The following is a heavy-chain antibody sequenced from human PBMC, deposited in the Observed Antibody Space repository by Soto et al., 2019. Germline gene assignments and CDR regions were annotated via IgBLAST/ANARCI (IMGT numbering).Heavy chain of an antibody. Sequence: PSETLSLTCIFSGDSSSPYYWTLIRQPPGKGLEWIGHIYYSGSPNYNPSLKSRVTISVDTSKNQFSLKLSSVTAADTAVYYCARARIRITMNPGALYYFDYWGQGTLVTVSS. CDR3: ARARIRITMNPGALYYFDY. CDR1: GDSSSPYY. V-gene: IGHV4-59*08. CDR2: IYYSGSP. J-gene: IGHJ4*02. D-gene: IGHD3-22*01.